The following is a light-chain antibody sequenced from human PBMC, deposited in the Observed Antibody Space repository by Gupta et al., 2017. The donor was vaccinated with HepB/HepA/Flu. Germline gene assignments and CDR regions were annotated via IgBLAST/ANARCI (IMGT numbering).Light chain of an antibody. CDR2: KAS. V-gene: IGKV1-5*03. CDR3: QQYNSYPRT. Sequence: DIQMTQSPSTLSASVGDRVTITCRASQSISSWLAWYQQKPGKAPKLLIYKASSLKSGVPSRFSGSGSGTEVTLTISSLQADDFAAYYCQQYNSYPRTFGPGTKVEIK. CDR1: QSISSW. J-gene: IGKJ1*01.